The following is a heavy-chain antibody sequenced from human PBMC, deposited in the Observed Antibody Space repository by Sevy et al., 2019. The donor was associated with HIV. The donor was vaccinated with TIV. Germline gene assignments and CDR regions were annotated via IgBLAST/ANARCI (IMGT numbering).Heavy chain of an antibody. J-gene: IGHJ3*02. CDR1: GFTFSSYS. CDR3: ARAGGYQLLWGDAFDI. D-gene: IGHD2-2*01. CDR2: ISSSSSYI. V-gene: IGHV3-21*01. Sequence: GGSLRLSCAASGFTFSSYSMNWVRQAPGKGLEWVSSISSSSSYIYYADSVKGRFTISRDNAKNPLYLQMNSLRAEDTAVYYCARAGGYQLLWGDAFDIWGQGTMVTVSS.